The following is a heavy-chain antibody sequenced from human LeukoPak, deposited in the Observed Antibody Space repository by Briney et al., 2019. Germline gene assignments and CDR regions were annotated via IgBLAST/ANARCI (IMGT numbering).Heavy chain of an antibody. Sequence: GGSLRLSCAASGFTFSIHGMNWVRQAPGKGLEWVSYIINSGGTVYYTDSVQGRFTISRDNARNSLFLQMNSLRDEDTAVYYCARVGRGVYGMDVWGQGTTITVSS. D-gene: IGHD3-10*01. J-gene: IGHJ6*02. CDR3: ARVGRGVYGMDV. CDR1: GFTFSIHG. CDR2: IINSGGTV. V-gene: IGHV3-48*02.